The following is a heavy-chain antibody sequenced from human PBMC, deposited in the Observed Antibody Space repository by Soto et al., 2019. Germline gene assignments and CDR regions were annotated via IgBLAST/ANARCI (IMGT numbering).Heavy chain of an antibody. CDR2: ISDSGIT. J-gene: IGHJ6*02. Sequence: PSETLSLTCNVSGGSIYTYYCNWIRQSPGKGLEWIGYISDSGITNYNPSLKSRVTISVDTSKKQVALKLTSVSAPDTARYFCAVYCSSNIRAEHHYFALEVWGQGTTVTVSS. D-gene: IGHD2-2*01. V-gene: IGHV4-59*01. CDR3: AVYCSSNIRAEHHYFALEV. CDR1: GGSIYTYY.